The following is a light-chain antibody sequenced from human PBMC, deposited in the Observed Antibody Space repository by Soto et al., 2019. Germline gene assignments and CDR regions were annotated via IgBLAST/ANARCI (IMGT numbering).Light chain of an antibody. CDR1: QSVGSN. V-gene: IGKV3D-15*02. CDR2: DAS. CDR3: QQSSSSPIT. J-gene: IGKJ5*01. Sequence: ETVMTQSPATLSVSPGERATLSCRASQSVGSNLAWYQQKPGQAPRLLVYDASTRDTGIPDRFSGSGSGTDFTLTISRLEAEDFAVYYCQQSSSSPITFGQGTRLEIK.